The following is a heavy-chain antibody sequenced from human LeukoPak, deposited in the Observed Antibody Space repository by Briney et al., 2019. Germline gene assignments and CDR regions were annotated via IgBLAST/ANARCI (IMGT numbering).Heavy chain of an antibody. CDR1: GFTFSSYA. V-gene: IGHV3-23*01. J-gene: IGHJ6*03. CDR2: ISGSGGST. Sequence: TGXSLRLSCAASGFTFSSYAMSWVRQAPGKGLEWVSAISGSGGSTYYADSVKGRFTISRDNSKNTLYLQMNSLRAEDTAVYYCAKDIGVRGVIIHYYYYYYMDVWGKGTTVTVSS. CDR3: AKDIGVRGVIIHYYYYYYMDV. D-gene: IGHD3-10*01.